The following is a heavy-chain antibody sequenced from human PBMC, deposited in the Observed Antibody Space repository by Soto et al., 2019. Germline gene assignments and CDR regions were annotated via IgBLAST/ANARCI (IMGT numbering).Heavy chain of an antibody. J-gene: IGHJ3*02. D-gene: IGHD2-8*02. V-gene: IGHV3-21*01. Sequence: ALGFLRVCWAAAWVTFVGHSRNWVLQAPGKGLEWVSSISSSSSYIYYADSVKGRFTISRDNAKNSLYLQMNSLRAEDTAVYYCARGWGYGGVRGDAFDIWGQGTMVPSPQ. CDR1: WVTFVGHS. CDR2: ISSSSSYI. CDR3: ARGWGYGGVRGDAFDI.